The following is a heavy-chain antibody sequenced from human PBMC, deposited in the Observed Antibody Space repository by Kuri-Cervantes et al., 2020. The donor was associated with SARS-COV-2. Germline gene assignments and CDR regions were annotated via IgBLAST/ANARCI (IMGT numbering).Heavy chain of an antibody. D-gene: IGHD6-19*01. Sequence: GGSLRLSCAASGFTFSSYAMHWVRQAPGKGLEWVAVISYDGSNKYYADSVKGRFTISRDNSKNTLYLQMNSLRAEGTAVYYCARDWVAGYDYWGQGTLVTFSS. CDR3: ARDWVAGYDY. CDR2: ISYDGSNK. V-gene: IGHV3-30*01. J-gene: IGHJ4*02. CDR1: GFTFSSYA.